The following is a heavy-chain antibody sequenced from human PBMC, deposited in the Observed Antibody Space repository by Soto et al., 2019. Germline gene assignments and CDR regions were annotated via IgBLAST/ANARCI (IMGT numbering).Heavy chain of an antibody. CDR2: ISYDGSNK. Sequence: AGSLRLSCAASGFIFSSYGMHWVRQAPGKGLDWVAVISYDGSNKYYADSVKGRFTISRDNSKNTLYLQMNSLRAEDTAVYYCAKDRYCSGGSCLNFYGMDVWGQGTTVTVSS. CDR3: AKDRYCSGGSCLNFYGMDV. CDR1: GFIFSSYG. J-gene: IGHJ6*02. V-gene: IGHV3-30*18. D-gene: IGHD2-15*01.